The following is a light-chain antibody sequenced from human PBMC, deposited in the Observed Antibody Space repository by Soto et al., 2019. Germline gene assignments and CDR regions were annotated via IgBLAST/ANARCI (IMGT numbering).Light chain of an antibody. J-gene: IGKJ1*01. V-gene: IGKV1-5*01. CDR3: QQYKSYPGT. CDR1: QSISSW. CDR2: DAS. Sequence: DIQMTQSPSTLSASVGDRVTITCRASQSISSWLAWYQQRPGKAPKLLICDASSLQSGVPSRFSGSGSGTESTLTISSLQPDDFTIYYCQQYKSYPGTFGQGTKVEIK.